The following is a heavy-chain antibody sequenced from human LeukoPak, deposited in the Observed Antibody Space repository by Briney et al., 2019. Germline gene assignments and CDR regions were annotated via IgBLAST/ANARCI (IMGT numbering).Heavy chain of an antibody. V-gene: IGHV4-31*03. Sequence: SETLSLTCTVSGGSISSGGYYWSWIRQHPGKGLEWIGYIYYSGSTYYNPSLKSRVTISVDTSKNQFSLKLSSVTAADTAVYYCATGLTWNDWFDPWGQGTRVTVSS. CDR1: GGSISSGGYY. CDR3: ATGLTWNDWFDP. CDR2: IYYSGST. D-gene: IGHD1-1*01. J-gene: IGHJ5*02.